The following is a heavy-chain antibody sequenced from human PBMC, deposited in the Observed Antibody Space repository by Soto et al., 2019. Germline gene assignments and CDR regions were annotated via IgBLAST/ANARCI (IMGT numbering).Heavy chain of an antibody. D-gene: IGHD4-17*01. CDR1: GFTFSSYG. CDR3: AGAGTVENYFDY. Sequence: GGSLRLSCAASGFTFSSYGMHWVRQAPGKGLEWVAVISYDGSNKYYADSVKGRFTISRDSSKNTLYLQMNSLRAEDTAVYYCAGAGTVENYFDYWGQGTLVTVSS. CDR2: ISYDGSNK. V-gene: IGHV3-30*03. J-gene: IGHJ4*02.